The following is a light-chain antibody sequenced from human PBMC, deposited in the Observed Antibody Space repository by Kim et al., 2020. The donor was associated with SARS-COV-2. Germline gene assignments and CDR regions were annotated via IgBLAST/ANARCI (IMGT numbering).Light chain of an antibody. CDR1: QSVLYSSNNKNY. Sequence: DIVMTQSPDSLAVSLGERATINCKSSQSVLYSSNNKNYLAWYQQKPGQPPKLLIYWASTRESGVPDRFSGSGSGTDFTLTISSLQAEDVAVYYCQQYYSTPHVFGQGTKLEI. J-gene: IGKJ2*01. CDR2: WAS. V-gene: IGKV4-1*01. CDR3: QQYYSTPHV.